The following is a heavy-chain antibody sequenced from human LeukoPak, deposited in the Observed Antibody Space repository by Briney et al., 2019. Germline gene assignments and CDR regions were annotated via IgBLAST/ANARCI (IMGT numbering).Heavy chain of an antibody. V-gene: IGHV4-39*07. CDR2: IYYSGST. CDR1: GGSISSSSYY. D-gene: IGHD2-2*01. J-gene: IGHJ4*02. CDR3: ARGLRLRYCSSTSCSIFDY. Sequence: SETLSLTCTVSGGSISSSSYYWGWIRQPPGKGLEWIGSIYYSGSTYYNPSLKSRVTISVDTSKNQFSLKLSSVTAADTAVYYCARGLRLRYCSSTSCSIFDYWGQGTLVTVSS.